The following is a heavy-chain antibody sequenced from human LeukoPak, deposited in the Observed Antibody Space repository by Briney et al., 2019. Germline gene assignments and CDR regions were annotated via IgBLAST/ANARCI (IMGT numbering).Heavy chain of an antibody. CDR2: IYHSGST. CDR1: GGSISSGGYS. V-gene: IGHV4-30-2*01. CDR3: ARYSRSGEFDY. D-gene: IGHD3-22*01. Sequence: SQTLSLTCAVSGGSISSGGYSWSWIRQPPGKGLEWIGYIYHSGSTYYNPSLKSRVTISVDRSKNQFSLKLSSVTAADTAVYYCARYSRSGEFDYWGQGTLVTVSS. J-gene: IGHJ4*02.